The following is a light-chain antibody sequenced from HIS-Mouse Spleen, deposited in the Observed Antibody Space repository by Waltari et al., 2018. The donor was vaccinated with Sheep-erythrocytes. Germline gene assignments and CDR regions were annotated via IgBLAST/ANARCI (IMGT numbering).Light chain of an antibody. CDR3: CSYAGSYNHV. Sequence: QSALTQPRSVSGSPGPSVTISCTGPSSDFGRYNYCSWYQQHPGKAPKLMIYDVSKRPSGVPDRFSGSKSGNTASLTISGLQAEDEADYYCCSYAGSYNHVFATGTKVTVL. CDR1: SSDFGRYNY. J-gene: IGLJ1*01. CDR2: DVS. V-gene: IGLV2-11*01.